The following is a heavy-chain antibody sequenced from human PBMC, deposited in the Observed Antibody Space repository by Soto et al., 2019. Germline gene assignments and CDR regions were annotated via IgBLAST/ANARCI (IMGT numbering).Heavy chain of an antibody. V-gene: IGHV4-39*01. CDR2: MHHSGAT. Sequence: SETLSLTCSVSGVSVSSNVYYWGWIRQAPGRGLEWIGGMHHSGATYYSLSLESRVTISIDASKNEFSLRLNSVAAADTAIYYCASVGAYCEGHCNRSSYGVDVWGQGTTVTVSS. CDR3: ASVGAYCEGHCNRSSYGVDV. CDR1: GVSVSSNVYY. D-gene: IGHD2-21*02. J-gene: IGHJ6*02.